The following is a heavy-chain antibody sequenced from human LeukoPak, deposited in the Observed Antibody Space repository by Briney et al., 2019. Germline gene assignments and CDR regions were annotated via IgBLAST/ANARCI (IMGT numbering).Heavy chain of an antibody. CDR2: INPNTGGT. CDR1: GYTFTGYF. D-gene: IGHD3-9*01. CDR3: ARVHAAGYFSLDLGY. Sequence: ASVRVSCKASGYTFTGYFMHWVRQAPGQGLDWMGWINPNTGGTKYAQKFQGRVTMTRDTSIGTAYMELSTVTSDDTAVYFCARVHAAGYFSLDLGYWGQGTLVTVSS. J-gene: IGHJ4*02. V-gene: IGHV1-2*02.